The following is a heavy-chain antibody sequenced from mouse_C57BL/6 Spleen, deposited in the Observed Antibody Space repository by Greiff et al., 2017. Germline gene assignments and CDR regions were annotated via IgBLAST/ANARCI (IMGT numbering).Heavy chain of an antibody. Sequence: VQLQQSGAELVRPGASVKLSCTASGFNIKDYYMHWVKQRPEQGLEWIGRIDPEDGDTEYAPKFQGKATMTADTSSNTAYLQLSSLTSEDTAVYYCTTAGRTGAMDYWGQGTSVTVSA. CDR2: IDPEDGDT. J-gene: IGHJ4*01. CDR3: TTAGRTGAMDY. V-gene: IGHV14-1*01. CDR1: GFNIKDYY. D-gene: IGHD1-1*01.